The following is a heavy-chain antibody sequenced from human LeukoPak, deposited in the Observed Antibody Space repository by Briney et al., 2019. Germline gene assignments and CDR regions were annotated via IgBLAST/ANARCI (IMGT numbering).Heavy chain of an antibody. CDR2: NNPSGGRT. CDR3: SRELGGSYFDY. Sequence: ASVKVSCKASGYTFSSFYMHWVRQAPGQGLEWMGVNNPSGGRTTYAQKFQGRVTMTRDTSTSIVYMELSSLRSEDTAVYYCSRELGGSYFDYWGQGTLVTVSS. D-gene: IGHD1-26*01. V-gene: IGHV1-46*01. CDR1: GYTFSSFY. J-gene: IGHJ4*02.